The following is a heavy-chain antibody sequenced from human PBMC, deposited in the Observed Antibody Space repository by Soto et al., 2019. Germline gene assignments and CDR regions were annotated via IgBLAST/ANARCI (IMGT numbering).Heavy chain of an antibody. D-gene: IGHD3-9*01. V-gene: IGHV4-39*01. Sequence: SETLSLTCTVSGGSISSHTYYWGWIRQPPGKGLELIASISYSGSTYYNPSLSSRVTISVDTSKNQFSLSLNSVTAADTAVYYCVRFWPPPDYGILTTYSDAFDHWGQGTLVTVSS. CDR2: ISYSGST. CDR3: VRFWPPPDYGILTTYSDAFDH. CDR1: GGSISSHTYY. J-gene: IGHJ4*02.